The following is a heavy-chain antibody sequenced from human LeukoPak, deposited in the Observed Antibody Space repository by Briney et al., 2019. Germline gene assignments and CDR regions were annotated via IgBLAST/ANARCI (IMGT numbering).Heavy chain of an antibody. V-gene: IGHV4-34*01. D-gene: IGHD6-13*01. Sequence: SETLSLTCAVYGGSFSGYYWSWIRQPPGKGLEWIGEINHSGSTNYNPSLKSRVTISVDTSKNQISLKLSSVTAADTAVYYCARREDSSSWYYWGQGTLVTVSS. CDR2: INHSGST. CDR3: ARREDSSSWYY. CDR1: GGSFSGYY. J-gene: IGHJ4*02.